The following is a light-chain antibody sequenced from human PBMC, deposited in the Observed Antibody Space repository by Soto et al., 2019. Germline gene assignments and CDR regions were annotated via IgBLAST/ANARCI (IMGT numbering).Light chain of an antibody. CDR1: QRVSSSY. CDR2: GAS. Sequence: EIVLTQSPGTLSLSPGEIATLSCRASQRVSSSYLAWYQQKPGQAPRLLIYGASIRATGIPDRFSGSGSGTDFTLTISRLEPEDFAVYYCQQYCSSPTTFGQGTKVEIK. CDR3: QQYCSSPTT. J-gene: IGKJ1*01. V-gene: IGKV3-20*01.